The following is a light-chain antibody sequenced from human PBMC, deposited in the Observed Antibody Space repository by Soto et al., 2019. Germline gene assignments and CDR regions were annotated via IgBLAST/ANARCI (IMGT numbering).Light chain of an antibody. V-gene: IGLV2-23*03. CDR2: EGS. Sequence: QSALTQPRSVSGSPGQSVTISCTGTSSDVGGYNYVSWYQQHPGKAPKLMIYEGSKRPSGVSNRFSGSKSGNTASLTISGLQAEDEADYYCCSYAGSSTFPYVFGTGTKLTVL. CDR3: CSYAGSSTFPYV. CDR1: SSDVGGYNY. J-gene: IGLJ1*01.